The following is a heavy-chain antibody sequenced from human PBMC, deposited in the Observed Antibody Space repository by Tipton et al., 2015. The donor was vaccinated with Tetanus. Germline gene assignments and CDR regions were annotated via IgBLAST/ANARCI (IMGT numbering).Heavy chain of an antibody. CDR3: ARDRGLTTSGGIGMDV. J-gene: IGHJ6*02. CDR1: GGSFSGYY. Sequence: TLSLTCAVYGGSFSGYYWSWIRQSPGKGLEWIGNIYYSGSTNYNPSLKSRVTISVDTSKNQFSLKLTSVTAADTAVYYCARDRGLTTSGGIGMDVWGQGTTVTVSS. D-gene: IGHD4-17*01. V-gene: IGHV4-59*01. CDR2: IYYSGST.